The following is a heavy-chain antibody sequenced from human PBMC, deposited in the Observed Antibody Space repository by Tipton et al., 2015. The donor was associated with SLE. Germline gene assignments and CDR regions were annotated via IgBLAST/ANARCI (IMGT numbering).Heavy chain of an antibody. V-gene: IGHV3-66*01. CDR2: IYSGGST. J-gene: IGHJ4*02. CDR1: GFTFGDYA. D-gene: IGHD1-26*01. CDR3: ARDGPSGSYGY. Sequence: GSLRLSCTASGFTFGDYAMSWFRQAPGKGLEWVSVIYSGGSTYYADSVKGRFTISRDNSKNTLYLQMNSLRAEDTAVYYCARDGPSGSYGYWGRGTLVTVSS.